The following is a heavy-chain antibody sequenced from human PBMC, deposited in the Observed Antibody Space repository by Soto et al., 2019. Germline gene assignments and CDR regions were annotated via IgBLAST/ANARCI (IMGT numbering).Heavy chain of an antibody. CDR1: GFTFSNYA. J-gene: IGHJ4*02. D-gene: IGHD6-13*01. CDR3: ASRDTISWKIFDY. V-gene: IGHV3-30*04. CDR2: TSYDERNK. Sequence: QVQLVESGGGVVQPGRSLRLSCAASGFTFSNYAMHWVRQAPGKGLEWVAVTSYDERNKYYADSVKGRFTISRDNSKNKLYLPMNSLRAADTAVYYCASRDTISWKIFDYWGQGTLVTVSS.